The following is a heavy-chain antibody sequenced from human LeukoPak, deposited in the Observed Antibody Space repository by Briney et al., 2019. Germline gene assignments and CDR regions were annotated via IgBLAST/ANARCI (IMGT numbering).Heavy chain of an antibody. CDR1: GYTFTDYY. CDR2: INPSGGST. J-gene: IGHJ3*02. D-gene: IGHD3-22*01. Sequence: ASVTVSCTASGYTFTDYYMHWVRQAPGQGLEWMGIINPSGGSTSYAQKFQGRVTMTRDTSTSTVYMERSSLRSEDTAVYYCARDLTLIYDSSEPDAFDIWGQGTMVTVSS. V-gene: IGHV1-46*01. CDR3: ARDLTLIYDSSEPDAFDI.